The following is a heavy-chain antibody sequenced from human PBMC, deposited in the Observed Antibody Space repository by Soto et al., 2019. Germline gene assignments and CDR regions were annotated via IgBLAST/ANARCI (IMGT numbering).Heavy chain of an antibody. CDR3: AILEGLATFSYYFDY. J-gene: IGHJ4*02. CDR2: IYYRGNT. CDR1: GDSINSDNYY. Sequence: QLQLQESGPGLVKPSETLSLTCSVSGDSINSDNYYWGWIRQPPGKGLEWIGSIYYRGNTYYNPSLKNRGSPPPAKAKTPSSPKLNSASAADSAVYFCAILEGLATFSYYFDYWGQGTLVTVSS. V-gene: IGHV4-39*01. D-gene: IGHD3-9*01.